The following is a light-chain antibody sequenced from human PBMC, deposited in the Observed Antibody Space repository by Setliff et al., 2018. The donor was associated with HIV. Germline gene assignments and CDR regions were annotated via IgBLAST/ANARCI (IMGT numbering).Light chain of an antibody. V-gene: IGLV1-40*01. CDR3: QSYDSSLSGSYV. Sequence: QSVLTQPPSVSEAPGQRVTISCTGSSSNIGTGSDVHWYQQLPGTAPKLLIYANSNRPSGVPDRFSGSKSGTSASLAITGLQAEDEADYYCQSYDSSLSGSYVFGTGTKVTVL. J-gene: IGLJ1*01. CDR2: ANS. CDR1: SSNIGTGSD.